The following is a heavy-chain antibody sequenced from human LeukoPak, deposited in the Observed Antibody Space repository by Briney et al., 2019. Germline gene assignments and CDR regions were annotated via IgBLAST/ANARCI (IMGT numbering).Heavy chain of an antibody. Sequence: SETLSLTCTVSGGSISSYYWSWIRQPPGKGLEWIGYIYYSGSTNYNPSLKSRVTISVDTSKNQFSLKLSSVTAADTAVYYCARQVIFGMGVWGQGTTVTVSS. CDR3: ARQVIFGMGV. CDR1: GGSISSYY. V-gene: IGHV4-59*08. CDR2: IYYSGST. D-gene: IGHD3-22*01. J-gene: IGHJ6*02.